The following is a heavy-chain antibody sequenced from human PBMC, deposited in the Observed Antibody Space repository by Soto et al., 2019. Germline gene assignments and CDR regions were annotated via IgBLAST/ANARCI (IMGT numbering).Heavy chain of an antibody. J-gene: IGHJ4*02. CDR3: ASAFDSTIPTAY. CDR1: GLTSGSSW. V-gene: IGHV3-74*01. Sequence: HPGRPLRCSCAYSGLTSGSSWKCWVGQAGGSGLVWVSCINGDGSYPSYEASVKGRFTMSRDNAKNTLYLQMSGLGVEDTAVYCCASAFDSTIPTAYWGQGTLVTVSA. D-gene: IGHD3-9*01. CDR2: INGDGSYP.